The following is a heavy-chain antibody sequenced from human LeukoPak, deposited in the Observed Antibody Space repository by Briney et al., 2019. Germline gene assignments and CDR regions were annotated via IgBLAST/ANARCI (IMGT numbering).Heavy chain of an antibody. CDR2: ISSSGSTI. Sequence: PGGSLRLSCAASGFTFSSYEMNWVRQAPGKGLEWVSYISSSGSTIYYADPVKGRFTISRDNAKNSLYLQMNSLRAEDTAVYYCARQKHIVVVTAIPDSYYYGMDVWGQGTTVTVSS. V-gene: IGHV3-48*03. D-gene: IGHD2-21*02. J-gene: IGHJ6*02. CDR3: ARQKHIVVVTAIPDSYYYGMDV. CDR1: GFTFSSYE.